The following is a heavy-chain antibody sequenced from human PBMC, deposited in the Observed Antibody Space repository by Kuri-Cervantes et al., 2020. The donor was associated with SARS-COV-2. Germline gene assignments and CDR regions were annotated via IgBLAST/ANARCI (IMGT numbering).Heavy chain of an antibody. CDR3: ARIAVVISDAFDI. V-gene: IGHV4-39*01. CDR1: GGSISSGSYY. D-gene: IGHD3-22*01. J-gene: IGHJ3*02. Sequence: LSCNVSGGSISSGSYYWGWIRQPPGKGLEWIANINYIGSTYSNPFLKSRLTISVDTSTNRFSLKLNSVTAADTAVYYCARIAVVISDAFDIWGQGTVDTVSS. CDR2: INYIGST.